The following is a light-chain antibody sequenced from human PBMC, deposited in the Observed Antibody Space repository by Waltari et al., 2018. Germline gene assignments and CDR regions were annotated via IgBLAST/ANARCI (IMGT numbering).Light chain of an antibody. CDR2: DAS. Sequence: EIVLTQSPATLSLSPGERATLPCRASQSVNTYLAWYQQKPGQAPMLLIYDASNRATGIPARFSGSGSGTDFTLTISSLEPEDFAVYDCQQRDNWPPRFTFGPGTKVDIK. V-gene: IGKV3-11*01. J-gene: IGKJ3*01. CDR1: QSVNTY. CDR3: QQRDNWPPRFT.